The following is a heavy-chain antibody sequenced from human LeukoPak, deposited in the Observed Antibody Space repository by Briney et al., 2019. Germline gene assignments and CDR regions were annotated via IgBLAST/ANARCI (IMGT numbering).Heavy chain of an antibody. CDR3: ARGRGGGDYYADY. Sequence: VSVKVSCKASGYTFTGYYMHWVRQAPGQGLEWMGRINPNSGGTNYAQKFQGRVTMTRDTSTSTAYMELSRLRSDDTAVYYCARGRGGGDYYADYWGQGPLVTVSS. CDR1: GYTFTGYY. V-gene: IGHV1-2*06. D-gene: IGHD2-21*01. CDR2: INPNSGGT. J-gene: IGHJ4*02.